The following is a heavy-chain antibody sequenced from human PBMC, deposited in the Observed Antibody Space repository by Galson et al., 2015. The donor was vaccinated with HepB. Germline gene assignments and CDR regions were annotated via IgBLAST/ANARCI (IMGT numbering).Heavy chain of an antibody. V-gene: IGHV1-69*13. D-gene: IGHD3-10*01. CDR2: IIPIFGTP. J-gene: IGHJ5*02. CDR3: ARVAYGKPVFDP. CDR1: GDTLGNSV. Sequence: SVKVSCKASGDTLGNSVISWVRQAPGQGLEWMGGIIPIFGTPNYAQKFQDRVTITADESTNTAYMEVTNLRFDDTAVFYCARVAYGKPVFDPWGQGTLVTVSS.